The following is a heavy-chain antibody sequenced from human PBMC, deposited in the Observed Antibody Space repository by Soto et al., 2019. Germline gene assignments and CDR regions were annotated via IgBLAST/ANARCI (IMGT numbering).Heavy chain of an antibody. V-gene: IGHV1-58*02. CDR3: AAAEGYYYYGMDV. CDR1: GFTFTSSA. CDR2: IVVGSGNT. J-gene: IGHJ6*02. Sequence: SVKVSCKASGFTFTSSAMQWVRQARGQRLEWIGWIVVGSGNTNYAQKFQERVTITRDMSTSTAYMELSSLRSEDTAVYYCAAAEGYYYYGMDVWGQGTTVTVSS.